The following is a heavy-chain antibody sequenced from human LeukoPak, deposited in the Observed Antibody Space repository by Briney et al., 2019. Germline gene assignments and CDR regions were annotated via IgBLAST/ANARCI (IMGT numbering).Heavy chain of an antibody. D-gene: IGHD2-15*01. J-gene: IGHJ5*02. CDR3: ARATLSGYCSGGSCPPPSVVSFDP. V-gene: IGHV4-34*01. Sequence: PSETLSLTCAVYGGSFSGYYWSWIRQPPGKGLEWIGSIYYSGSTYYNPSLKSRVTISVDTSKNQFSLKLSSVTAADTAVYYCARATLSGYCSGGSCPPPSVVSFDPWGQGTLVTVSS. CDR2: IYYSGST. CDR1: GGSFSGYY.